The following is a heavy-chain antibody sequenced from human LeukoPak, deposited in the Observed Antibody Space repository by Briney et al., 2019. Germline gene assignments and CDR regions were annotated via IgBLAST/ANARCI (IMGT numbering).Heavy chain of an antibody. CDR3: ARGQGYSYGYLSYYYYYMDV. D-gene: IGHD5-18*01. CDR1: GYTFTSYY. CDR2: MNPNSGNT. J-gene: IGHJ6*03. Sequence: GASVKVSCKASGYTFTSYYMHWVRQATGQGLEWMGWMNPNSGNTGYAQKFQGRVTITRNTSISIAYMELSSLRSEDTAVYYCARGQGYSYGYLSYYYYYMDVWGKGTTVTVSS. V-gene: IGHV1-8*03.